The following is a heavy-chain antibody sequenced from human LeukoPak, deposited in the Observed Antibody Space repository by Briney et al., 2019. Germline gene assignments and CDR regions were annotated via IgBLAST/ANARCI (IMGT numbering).Heavy chain of an antibody. CDR3: ASLYYFDRSRGWNY. V-gene: IGHV4-39*01. D-gene: IGHD3-22*01. CDR2: IYYSGST. Sequence: PSETLSLTCTVSGGSISSYYWGWIRQPPGKGLEWIGSIYYSGSTYYNSSLKSRVTISVDTSENQFSLKLSSVTAADTAVYYCASLYYFDRSRGWNYWGQGTLVTVSS. J-gene: IGHJ4*02. CDR1: GGSISSYY.